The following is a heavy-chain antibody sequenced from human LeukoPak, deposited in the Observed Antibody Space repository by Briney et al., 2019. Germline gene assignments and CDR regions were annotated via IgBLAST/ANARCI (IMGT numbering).Heavy chain of an antibody. CDR3: ARITTMVRGVLSY. CDR2: MNPNSGNT. V-gene: IGHV1-8*01. D-gene: IGHD3-10*01. Sequence: ASVKVSCKASGYTFTSYDINWVRQATGQGLEWMGWMNPNSGNTGYAQKFQGRVTMTRNTSISTAYMELSSLRSEDTAVYYCARITTMVRGVLSYWGQGTLVTVSP. CDR1: GYTFTSYD. J-gene: IGHJ4*02.